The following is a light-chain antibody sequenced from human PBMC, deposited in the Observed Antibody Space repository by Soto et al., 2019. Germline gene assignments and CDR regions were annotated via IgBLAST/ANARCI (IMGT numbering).Light chain of an antibody. CDR1: RSNIGTNH. CDR2: SNN. V-gene: IGLV1-47*02. J-gene: IGLJ1*01. Sequence: QPVLTQPPSVSGTPGQRVTISCSGGRSNIGTNHVYRYQQLPGAAPKVLIYSNNPRPSGVPDRFAGAKSVTSVSLAISGLRSEAEADYYCAACDDSLSGLYVFGTGTKVTVL. CDR3: AACDDSLSGLYV.